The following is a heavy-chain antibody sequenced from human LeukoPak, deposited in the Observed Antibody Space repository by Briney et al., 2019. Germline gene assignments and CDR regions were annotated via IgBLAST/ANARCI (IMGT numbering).Heavy chain of an antibody. Sequence: GGSLRLSRAASGFTFNNYWMHWVRRAPGKGLVWVSRSNSDGSSTSYADSVKGRFTVSRDNAKNTLYLQMNSLRAEDTAVFYCARGRGYTGSPVDYWGQGTLVTVSS. V-gene: IGHV3-74*01. CDR3: ARGRGYTGSPVDY. CDR1: GFTFNNYW. CDR2: SNSDGSST. J-gene: IGHJ4*02. D-gene: IGHD1-26*01.